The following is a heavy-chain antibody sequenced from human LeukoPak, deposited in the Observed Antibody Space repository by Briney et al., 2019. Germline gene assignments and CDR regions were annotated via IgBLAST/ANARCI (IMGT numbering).Heavy chain of an antibody. CDR1: GGSINYY. CDR3: ARGFGYSTAGDHYYGMDV. D-gene: IGHD5-12*01. J-gene: IGHJ6*02. Sequence: PSETLSLTCTVSGGSINYYWSWIRQSPGKGLEWIGYITSSGYTNYNPSLRSRVTISLDTSKMQFSLRLSSVTAADTAVYFCARGFGYSTAGDHYYGMDVWGQGTTVSVSS. V-gene: IGHV4-59*01. CDR2: ITSSGYT.